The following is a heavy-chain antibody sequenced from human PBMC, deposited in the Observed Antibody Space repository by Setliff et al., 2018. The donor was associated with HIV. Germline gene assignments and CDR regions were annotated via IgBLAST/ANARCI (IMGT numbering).Heavy chain of an antibody. Sequence: SETLSLTCTVSGGSISSGSYYWSWIRQPAGKGLEWIGHIYTSGSTNYNPSLKSRVTISVDTSKNQFSLKLSSVTAADTAVYYCARDQGHGSGRSYYYYYMDVWGKGTTVTVSS. V-gene: IGHV4-61*09. D-gene: IGHD3-10*01. CDR1: GGSISSGSYY. CDR3: ARDQGHGSGRSYYYYYMDV. CDR2: IYTSGST. J-gene: IGHJ6*03.